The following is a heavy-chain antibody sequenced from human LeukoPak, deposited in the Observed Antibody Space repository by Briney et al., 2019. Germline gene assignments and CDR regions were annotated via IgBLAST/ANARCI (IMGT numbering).Heavy chain of an antibody. J-gene: IGHJ4*02. D-gene: IGHD6-13*01. CDR2: MNPNSGNT. CDR1: GYTFTSYD. CDR3: ARGSATYSSSWLGDFDY. Sequence: ASVKVSCKASGYTFTSYDINWVRQATGQGLEWMGWMNPNSGNTGYAQKFQGRVTITRNTSISTAYMELSSLRSEDTAVYCCARGSATYSSSWLGDFDYWGQGTLVTVSS. V-gene: IGHV1-8*03.